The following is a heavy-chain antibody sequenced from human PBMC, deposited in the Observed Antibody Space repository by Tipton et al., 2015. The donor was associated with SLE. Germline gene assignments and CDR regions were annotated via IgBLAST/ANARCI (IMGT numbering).Heavy chain of an antibody. J-gene: IGHJ4*02. Sequence: QVQLVQSGAEVKKPGASVKVSCKASGYTFTSYGISWVRQAPGQGLEWMGWISAYNGNTNYAQKLQGRVTMTTDTSTRTAYMELRSLRSDDTAVDYCARGGYCSSTSCYTRGALGYWGQGTLVTVSS. D-gene: IGHD2-2*02. CDR2: ISAYNGNT. CDR1: GYTFTSYG. V-gene: IGHV1-18*01. CDR3: ARGGYCSSTSCYTRGALGY.